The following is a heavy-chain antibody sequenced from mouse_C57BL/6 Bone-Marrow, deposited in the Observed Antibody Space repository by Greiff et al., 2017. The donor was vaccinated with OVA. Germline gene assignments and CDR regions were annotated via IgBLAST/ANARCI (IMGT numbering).Heavy chain of an antibody. V-gene: IGHV1-82*01. J-gene: IGHJ1*03. CDR2: IYPGDGDT. CDR3: ARRGTVVATGYFDV. D-gene: IGHD1-1*01. CDR1: GYAFSSSW. Sequence: VKLQESGPELVKPGASVKISCKASGYAFSSSWMNWVKQRPGKGLEWIGRIYPGDGDTNYNGKFKGKATLTADKSSSTAYMQLSSLTSEDSAVYFCARRGTVVATGYFDVWGTGTTVTVSS.